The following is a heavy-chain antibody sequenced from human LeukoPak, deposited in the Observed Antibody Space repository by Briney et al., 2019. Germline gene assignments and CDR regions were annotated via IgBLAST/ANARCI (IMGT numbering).Heavy chain of an antibody. CDR3: ATPSKWDLSVLDC. Sequence: SETLSLTFSVSGGSITSSNYDWASIRQPPGKGLEWIGSIYHREDTYYNPSLKSRVTISVDTSNKHYSLKVNSVTGADTAVYYCATPSKWDLSVLDCWGQGTLVTVSS. V-gene: IGHV4-39*02. D-gene: IGHD1-26*01. CDR1: GGSITSSNYD. CDR2: IYHREDT. J-gene: IGHJ4*02.